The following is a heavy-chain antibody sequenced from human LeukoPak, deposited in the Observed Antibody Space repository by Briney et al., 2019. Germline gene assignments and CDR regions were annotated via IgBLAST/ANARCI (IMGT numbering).Heavy chain of an antibody. Sequence: GSLRLSCAASGFTLSTYWMSWVPQAPGKGLEWVANINQDGSEKYYVDSVKGRFAVSRDNAKNSLYLQMNSLRAEDTAVYYCARDKSYGDSEDYWGQGTLVTVSS. J-gene: IGHJ4*02. V-gene: IGHV3-7*05. CDR2: INQDGSEK. CDR1: GFTLSTYW. D-gene: IGHD4-17*01. CDR3: ARDKSYGDSEDY.